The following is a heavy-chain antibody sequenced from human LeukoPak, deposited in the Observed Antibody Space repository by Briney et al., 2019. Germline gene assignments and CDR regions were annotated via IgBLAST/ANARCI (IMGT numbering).Heavy chain of an antibody. D-gene: IGHD2-21*01. CDR3: QVSDTDSFDY. V-gene: IGHV3-53*01. CDR1: GFTVSSYY. Sequence: PGGSLRLSCAASGFTVSSYYLSWVRQAPGKGLEWVSVIYSGGSIYYADSVKGRFTISRDSSESMLYLEMSSLRAEDTAVYYCQVSDTDSFDYWGQGTLVTVSS. J-gene: IGHJ4*02. CDR2: IYSGGSI.